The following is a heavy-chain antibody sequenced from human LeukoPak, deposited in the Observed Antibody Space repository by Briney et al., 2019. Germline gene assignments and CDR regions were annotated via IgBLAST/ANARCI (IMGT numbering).Heavy chain of an antibody. V-gene: IGHV3-23*01. J-gene: IGHJ4*02. Sequence: GGSLRLSCAATGLSVSSNFMSWVRQAPGKGLEWVSAISGSGGSTYYADSVKGRFTISRDNSKNTLYLQMNSLRAEDTAVYYCAKLPAVAAYWGQGTLVTVSS. D-gene: IGHD6-19*01. CDR3: AKLPAVAAY. CDR1: GLSVSSNF. CDR2: ISGSGGST.